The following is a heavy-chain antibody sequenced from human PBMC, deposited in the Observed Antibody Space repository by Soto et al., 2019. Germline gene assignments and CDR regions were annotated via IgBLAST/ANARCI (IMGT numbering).Heavy chain of an antibody. D-gene: IGHD3-10*01. CDR1: GGSFSGYY. V-gene: IGHV4-34*01. CDR3: ARGLRYKLSGSGSVDWFDL. Sequence: SETLSLTGAVYGGSFSGYYCSWIRQPPWTGLEWIGEINHSGITNYNPSLKSRVTISVDTSKNQFSLTLSSVTAADTAVYYCARGLRYKLSGSGSVDWFDLCGQGTLVTLSS. J-gene: IGHJ5*02. CDR2: INHSGIT.